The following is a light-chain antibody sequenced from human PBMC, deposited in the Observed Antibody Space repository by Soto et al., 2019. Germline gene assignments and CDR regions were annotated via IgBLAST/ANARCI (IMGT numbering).Light chain of an antibody. V-gene: IGLV2-23*01. Sequence: QSALTQPASVSGSPGRSITISCTGTSSNFGSYNFVSWYQHHPDKAPRLMIYEGTKRPSGVSNRFSGSKSGNTASLTISGLQAEDEADYYCCSYSGATVLFGEGIKVTVL. J-gene: IGLJ3*02. CDR2: EGT. CDR3: CSYSGATVL. CDR1: SSNFGSYNF.